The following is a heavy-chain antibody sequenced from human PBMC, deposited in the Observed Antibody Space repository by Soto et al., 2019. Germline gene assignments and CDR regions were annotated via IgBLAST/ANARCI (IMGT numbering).Heavy chain of an antibody. CDR2: TSYRSKWTN. CDR3: ARTIVGATRDAFDI. J-gene: IGHJ3*02. CDR1: GDSVSSNSAA. Sequence: SQTLSLTCVISGDSVSSNSAAWNWIRQSPSRGLEWLGRTSYRSKWTNDYAVSVKSRITINPDTSKNQFSLQLMSVTPEDTAVYYCARTIVGATRDAFDIWGQGTMVTVSS. V-gene: IGHV6-1*01. D-gene: IGHD1-26*01.